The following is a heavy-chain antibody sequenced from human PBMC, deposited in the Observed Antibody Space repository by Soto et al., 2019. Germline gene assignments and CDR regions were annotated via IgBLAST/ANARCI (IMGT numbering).Heavy chain of an antibody. Sequence: QVHLQESGPGLVKPSETLSLTCTVSGGSINGYYWNWIRQPPGKGLEWLGYVYFSGSTHYNPSLTTRRTISVDTSKKQFSLKLSSVTAADTAVYFCARQEAVPGTPFDSWGQGTLVSVSS. J-gene: IGHJ4*02. CDR2: VYFSGST. CDR3: ARQEAVPGTPFDS. V-gene: IGHV4-59*01. D-gene: IGHD6-19*01. CDR1: GGSINGYY.